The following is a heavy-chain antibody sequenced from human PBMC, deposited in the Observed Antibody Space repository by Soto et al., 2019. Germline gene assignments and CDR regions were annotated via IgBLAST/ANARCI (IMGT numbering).Heavy chain of an antibody. Sequence: GSLRLSCAASGFTFSSYVMHWVRQAPGKGLEWVAVIWYDGSSKYYADSVKGRSTISRDNSKNTMYLQMNSLRAEDTAVYYCARAGGGSSFDYWGQGTLVTVSS. CDR2: IWYDGSSK. CDR1: GFTFSSYV. D-gene: IGHD3-16*01. J-gene: IGHJ4*02. V-gene: IGHV3-33*01. CDR3: ARAGGGSSFDY.